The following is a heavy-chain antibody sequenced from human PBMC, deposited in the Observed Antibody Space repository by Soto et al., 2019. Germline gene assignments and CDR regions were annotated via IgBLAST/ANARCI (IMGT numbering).Heavy chain of an antibody. CDR3: ARDGVPPLAIFGVVIDNWFDP. CDR1: GYTFTSYG. J-gene: IGHJ5*02. Sequence: QVQLVQSGAEVKKPGASVKVSCKASGYTFTSYGISWVRQAPGQGLEWMGWISAYNGNTNYAQKLQGRVTITTDTSMSTAYMELRSLRSDDTAVYYCARDGVPPLAIFGVVIDNWFDPWGQGTLVTVSS. CDR2: ISAYNGNT. V-gene: IGHV1-18*01. D-gene: IGHD3-3*01.